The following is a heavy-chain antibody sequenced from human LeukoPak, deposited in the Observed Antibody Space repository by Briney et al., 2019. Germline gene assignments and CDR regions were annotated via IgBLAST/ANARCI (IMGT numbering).Heavy chain of an antibody. CDR3: ARDPDIVATISGGDY. J-gene: IGHJ4*02. Sequence: GGSLRLSCAASGFTFSSYSMNWVRQAPGKGLEWVSYISRSSSTIYYADSVKGRFTISRDNAKNSLYLQMNSLRAEDTAVYYCARDPDIVATISGGDYWGQGTLVTVSS. D-gene: IGHD5-12*01. CDR2: ISRSSSTI. CDR1: GFTFSSYS. V-gene: IGHV3-48*01.